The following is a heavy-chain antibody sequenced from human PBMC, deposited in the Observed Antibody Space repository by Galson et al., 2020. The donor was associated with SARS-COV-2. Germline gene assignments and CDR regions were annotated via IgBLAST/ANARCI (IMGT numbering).Heavy chain of an antibody. Sequence: SCAASGFTFSSYAMHWVRQAPGKGLEWVAVISYDGYNKYYADSVKGRFTISRDNSKNTLYLQMNSLRPEDTAVYYCASWGIAVAGTLSRRKEFDYWGQGTLVTVSS. D-gene: IGHD6-19*01. CDR3: ASWGIAVAGTLSRRKEFDY. CDR2: ISYDGYNK. CDR1: GFTFSSYA. V-gene: IGHV3-30-3*01. J-gene: IGHJ4*02.